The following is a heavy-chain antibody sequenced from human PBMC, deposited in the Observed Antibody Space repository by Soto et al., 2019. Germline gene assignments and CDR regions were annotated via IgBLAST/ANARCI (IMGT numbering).Heavy chain of an antibody. Sequence: QPGGSLRLSCAASGFNFTTYAVHWVRQAPGKGLEWVALISFVGDKKHYADSVKGRFTISRDNSKSTVDLQMSGLGADDTAVYYCARGRPGPGIDYHFYYGMDVWGQGTTVTVSS. CDR2: ISFVGDKK. CDR1: GFNFTTYA. D-gene: IGHD5-12*01. J-gene: IGHJ6*02. V-gene: IGHV3-30-3*01. CDR3: ARGRPGPGIDYHFYYGMDV.